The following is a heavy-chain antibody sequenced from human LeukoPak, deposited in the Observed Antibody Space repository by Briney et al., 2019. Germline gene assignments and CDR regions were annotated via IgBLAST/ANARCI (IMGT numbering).Heavy chain of an antibody. V-gene: IGHV4-59*01. Sequence: SETLSLTCTVSVGSISSYYWSWIRQPPGKGLEWIGYIYYTGSTNYKPSLKSRVTISVDTSKNQFSLKLSSVTAADTAVYYCARDTYRGNYSPYYFDYWGQGTLVTVSS. CDR3: ARDTYRGNYSPYYFDY. CDR2: IYYTGST. D-gene: IGHD2-15*01. CDR1: VGSISSYY. J-gene: IGHJ4*02.